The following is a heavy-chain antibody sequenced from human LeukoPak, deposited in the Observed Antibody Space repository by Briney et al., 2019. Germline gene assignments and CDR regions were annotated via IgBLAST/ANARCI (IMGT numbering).Heavy chain of an antibody. CDR2: VSYSGST. Sequence: SETLSLTCTVSGGSISSYYWSWIRQPPGNGLEWIGYVSYSGSTNYNPSLKSRVTISVDTSKNQFSLKLSSVTAADTAVYYCARAPYSSGFYFFDPWGQGTLVTVSS. D-gene: IGHD3-22*01. CDR3: ARAPYSSGFYFFDP. CDR1: GGSISSYY. J-gene: IGHJ5*02. V-gene: IGHV4-59*01.